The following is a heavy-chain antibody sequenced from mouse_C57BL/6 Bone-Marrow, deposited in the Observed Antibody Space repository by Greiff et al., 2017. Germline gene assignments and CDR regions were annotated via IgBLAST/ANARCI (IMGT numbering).Heavy chain of an antibody. J-gene: IGHJ4*01. CDR2: INPSSGDT. Sequence: QVQLQQSGAELAKPGASVKLSCKASGYTFTSYWMHWVKQRPGQGLEWIGYINPSSGDTKYNQKFKDKATLTADKSSSTAYMQLSSLTSEDAAVDYCASYDGYSYYAMDYWGQGTSVTVSS. V-gene: IGHV1-7*01. CDR1: GYTFTSYW. D-gene: IGHD2-3*01. CDR3: ASYDGYSYYAMDY.